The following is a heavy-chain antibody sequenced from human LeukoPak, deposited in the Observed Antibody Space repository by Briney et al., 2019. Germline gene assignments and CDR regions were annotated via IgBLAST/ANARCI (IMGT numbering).Heavy chain of an antibody. CDR3: ARLDPYCSSTSRYISDRSFDY. D-gene: IGHD2-2*02. CDR2: IYYSGST. CDR1: GGSISSYY. Sequence: SETLSLTCTVSGGSISSYYWSWIRQPPGKGLEWIGYIYYSGSTNYNPSLKSRVTISVDTSKNQFSLKLSSVTAADTAVYYCARLDPYCSSTSRYISDRSFDYWGQGTLVTVSS. V-gene: IGHV4-59*08. J-gene: IGHJ4*02.